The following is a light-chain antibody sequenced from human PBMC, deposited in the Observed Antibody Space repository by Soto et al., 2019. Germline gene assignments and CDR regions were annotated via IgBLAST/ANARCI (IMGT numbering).Light chain of an antibody. Sequence: DIQMTQSPSTLSASVGDRVTITCRASHSISTWLVWYQQKPGKAPKLLIYKASSLESGVPSRFSGSGSGTEFTLTISSLQPDDFATYYCQQYNSYWTFGQGTKVEIK. CDR2: KAS. CDR1: HSISTW. CDR3: QQYNSYWT. V-gene: IGKV1-5*03. J-gene: IGKJ1*01.